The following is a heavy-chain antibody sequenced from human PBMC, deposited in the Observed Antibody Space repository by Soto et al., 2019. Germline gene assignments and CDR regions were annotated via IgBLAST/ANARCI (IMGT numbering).Heavy chain of an antibody. D-gene: IGHD1-1*01. CDR1: GYTFTDFY. Sequence: QEQLVQSGTEVKKTGASVTVSCKSSGYTFTDFYLHWLRQAPGQGLEWVGWINPKTGDTKSSQKFQGRVTLSRDTSVSTAYIDLTSLTSEDTAMYYCATGTNGTTGWYHPWGQVTRVTVSS. J-gene: IGHJ5*02. V-gene: IGHV1-2*02. CDR3: ATGTNGTTGWYHP. CDR2: INPKTGDT.